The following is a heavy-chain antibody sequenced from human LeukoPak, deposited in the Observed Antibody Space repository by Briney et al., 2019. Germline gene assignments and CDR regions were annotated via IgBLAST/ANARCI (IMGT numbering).Heavy chain of an antibody. CDR2: IYYSGST. CDR1: GGSISSGGYY. CDR3: ARTLGYCSSTSCYTDYFDY. D-gene: IGHD2-2*02. V-gene: IGHV4-31*03. Sequence: PSETLSLTCTVSGGSISSGGYYWSWIRQHPGKGLEWIGYIYYSGSTYYNPSLKSRVTISVDTSKNQFSLKLSSVTAADTAVYYCARTLGYCSSTSCYTDYFDYWGQGTLVTVSS. J-gene: IGHJ4*02.